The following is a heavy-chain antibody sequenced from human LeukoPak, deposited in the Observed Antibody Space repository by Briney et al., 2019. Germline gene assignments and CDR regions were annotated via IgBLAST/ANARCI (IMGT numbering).Heavy chain of an antibody. J-gene: IGHJ4*02. CDR3: ARGRYSGTTYYFDY. CDR2: IKKDGSET. D-gene: IGHD5-12*01. Sequence: GGSLRLSCAASGSTFSTSWMSWVRQVPGKGLEWVANIKKDGSETYYVDSVKGRFTISRDNAKNSLYLQMNSLRAEDTAMYYCARGRYSGTTYYFDYWGQGTLVTVSS. V-gene: IGHV3-7*03. CDR1: GSTFSTSW.